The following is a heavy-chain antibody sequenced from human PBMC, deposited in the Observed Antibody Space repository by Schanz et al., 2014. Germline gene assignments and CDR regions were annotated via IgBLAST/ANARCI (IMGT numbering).Heavy chain of an antibody. J-gene: IGHJ6*03. D-gene: IGHD3-10*01. CDR3: ARGAGGGSGTYYGAYYNYYYMDV. V-gene: IGHV4-4*02. CDR1: GGSISSSNW. CDR2: IYHSGRT. Sequence: QVQLQESGPGLVKPSGTLSLTCAVSGGSISSSNWWSWVRQPPGKGLEWIGEIYHSGRTNYNPSLKSRVTISVDKRNNYFSLKLSALPAADTAVYYCARGAGGGSGTYYGAYYNYYYMDVWGKGTTVTVSS.